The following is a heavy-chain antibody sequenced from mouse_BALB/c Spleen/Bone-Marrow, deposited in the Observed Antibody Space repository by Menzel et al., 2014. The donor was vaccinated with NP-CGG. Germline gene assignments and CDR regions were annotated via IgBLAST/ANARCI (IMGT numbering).Heavy chain of an antibody. J-gene: IGHJ4*01. V-gene: IGHV5-17*02. CDR3: ARSDGAMDY. CDR1: GFTFSSFG. CDR2: ICTGSSTI. D-gene: IGHD2-3*01. Sequence: EVQGVESGGGLVQPGGSRKLSCAASGFTFSSFGMHWVRQAPEKGLEWVAYICTGSSTIYYADTVKGRFTISRDNPKNTLFLQMTSLRSEDTAMYYCARSDGAMDYWGQGTSVTVSS.